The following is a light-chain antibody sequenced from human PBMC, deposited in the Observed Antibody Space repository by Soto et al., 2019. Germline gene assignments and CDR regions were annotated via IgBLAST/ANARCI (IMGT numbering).Light chain of an antibody. Sequence: EVIMSQSPATLSVSSGDRATLSSRASQSVSSNLAWYQQKPGQAPRLXIYGASTRATGIPARFSGSGSGTEFARTVSSLESEDFAVYYCQQYNNWTRTFGQGTKVDIK. V-gene: IGKV3D-15*01. CDR1: QSVSSN. J-gene: IGKJ1*01. CDR2: GAS. CDR3: QQYNNWTRT.